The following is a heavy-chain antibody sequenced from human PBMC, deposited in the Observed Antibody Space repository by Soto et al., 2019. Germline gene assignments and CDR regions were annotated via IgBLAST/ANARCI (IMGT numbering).Heavy chain of an antibody. CDR3: ARVGNSGSYYRPLYYFDY. V-gene: IGHV3-11*06. Sequence: QVQLVESGGGLVKPGGSLRLSCAASGFTFSDYYMSWIRQAPGKGLEWVSYISSSSSYTNYADSVKGRFTISRDNAKNSLYLQMNSPRAEDTAVYYCARVGNSGSYYRPLYYFDYWGQGTLVTVSS. CDR1: GFTFSDYY. D-gene: IGHD1-26*01. CDR2: ISSSSSYT. J-gene: IGHJ4*02.